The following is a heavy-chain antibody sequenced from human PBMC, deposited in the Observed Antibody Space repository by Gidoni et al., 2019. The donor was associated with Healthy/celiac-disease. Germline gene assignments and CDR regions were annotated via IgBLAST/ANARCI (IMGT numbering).Heavy chain of an antibody. Sequence: QVQLVESGGGVVQPGRSLRLSCPASGFTLRSYSMHWVGQAPGKGLEWVAVISYDGSNKYYADSVKGRFTISRDNSKNTLYLQMNSLRAEDTAVYYCARDEEIYDSSGSHYYYYGMDVWGQGTTVTVSS. V-gene: IGHV3-30*04. D-gene: IGHD3-22*01. J-gene: IGHJ6*02. CDR1: GFTLRSYS. CDR2: ISYDGSNK. CDR3: ARDEEIYDSSGSHYYYYGMDV.